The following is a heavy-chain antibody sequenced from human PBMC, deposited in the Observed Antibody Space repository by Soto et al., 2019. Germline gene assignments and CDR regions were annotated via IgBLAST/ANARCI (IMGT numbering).Heavy chain of an antibody. V-gene: IGHV4-34*01. CDR3: ARGGQRGLPYYYYYGMDV. J-gene: IGHJ6*02. Sequence: QVQLQQWGAGLLKPSETLSLTCAVYGGSFSGYYWSWIRQPPGKGLEWIGEINHSGSTNYNPPLKSRVTISVDTSKNQFSLKLSSVTAADTAVYYCARGGQRGLPYYYYYGMDVWGQGTTVTVSS. CDR2: INHSGST. D-gene: IGHD3-16*01. CDR1: GGSFSGYY.